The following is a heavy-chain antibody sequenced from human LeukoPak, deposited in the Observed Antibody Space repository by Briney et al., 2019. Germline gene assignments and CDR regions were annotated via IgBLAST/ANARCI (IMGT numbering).Heavy chain of an antibody. V-gene: IGHV3-7*01. CDR2: VKQDGSGR. D-gene: IGHD5-18*01. CDR3: ARVPVDTTMVSHIDY. J-gene: IGHJ4*02. CDR1: GFTFSSYW. Sequence: GGSLRLSCAASGFTFSSYWMAWVRQAPGKGLEWVANVKQDGSGRYYVESVKGRLTISRDNAKNSLYLQMNSLRAEDTAVYYCARVPVDTTMVSHIDYWGQGTLVTVSS.